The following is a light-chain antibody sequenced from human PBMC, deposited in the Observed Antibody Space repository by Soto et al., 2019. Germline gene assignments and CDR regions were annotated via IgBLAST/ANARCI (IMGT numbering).Light chain of an antibody. V-gene: IGLV2-14*02. CDR3: SSYTSSSTPWV. CDR1: NSDLGSYNL. Sequence: SALTQPASVSGSPGQSITISCTGTNSDLGSYNLVSWFQQHPGKVPKVMIYEVSNRPSGVSNRFSGSKSGNTASLTISGLQAEDEADYYCSSYTSSSTPWVFGGGTKVTVL. J-gene: IGLJ3*02. CDR2: EVS.